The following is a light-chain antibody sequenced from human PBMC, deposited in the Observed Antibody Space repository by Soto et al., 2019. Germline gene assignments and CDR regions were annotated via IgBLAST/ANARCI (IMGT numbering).Light chain of an antibody. J-gene: IGKJ1*01. CDR3: QHCNDYSWT. CDR2: TTS. Sequence: DIPMTQSPSTLSASVGDRVTLSCRASQSISIWLAWYQQKPGKAPNLLIYTTSTVATGVPSRFSGSGSGTEFTLTISSLQPDDFATYYCQHCNDYSWTFGQGTKVDVK. CDR1: QSISIW. V-gene: IGKV1-5*03.